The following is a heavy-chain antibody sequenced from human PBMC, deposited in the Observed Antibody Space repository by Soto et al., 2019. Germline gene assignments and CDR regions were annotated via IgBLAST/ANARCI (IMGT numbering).Heavy chain of an antibody. D-gene: IGHD5-12*01. Sequence: EVQLVESGGDLVQPGGSLRLSCAASGFTFTYYGMHWVRHSIGKGLECVSAVDVDGAPHYSDSVKGRFSISRENAKISFHLQMNNLRVDDTAVYYCTRDVDGGYGTWGQGTLVTVSS. CDR1: GFTFTYYG. CDR2: VDVDGAP. CDR3: TRDVDGGYGT. J-gene: IGHJ5*02. V-gene: IGHV3-13*05.